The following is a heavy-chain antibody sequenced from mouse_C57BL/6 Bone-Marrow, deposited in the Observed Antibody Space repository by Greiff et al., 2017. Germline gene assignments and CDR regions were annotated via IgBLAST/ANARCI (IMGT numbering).Heavy chain of an antibody. V-gene: IGHV3-6*01. CDR2: ISYDGSN. D-gene: IGHD1-1*01. CDR1: GYSITSGYY. CDR3: ARGPSTVVAPDY. J-gene: IGHJ2*01. Sequence: EVQLVESGPGLVKPSQSLSLTCSVTGYSITSGYYWNWIRQFPGNKLEWMGYISYDGSNNYNPSLKNRISITRDTSKNQFFLKLNSVTTEDTATYYCARGPSTVVAPDYWGQGTTLTVSS.